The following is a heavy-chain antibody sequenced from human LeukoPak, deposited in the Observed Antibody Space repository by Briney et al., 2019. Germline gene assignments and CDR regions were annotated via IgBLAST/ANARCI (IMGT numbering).Heavy chain of an antibody. CDR1: GGSFSGYY. Sequence: SETLSLTCAVYGGSFSGYYWSWIRQPPGKGLEWIGEINHSGSTNYNPSLKSRVTISVDTSKNQFSLKLSSVTAADTAVYYCARATVAGQSRGFDYWGQGTLVTVPS. V-gene: IGHV4-34*01. D-gene: IGHD6-19*01. CDR3: ARATVAGQSRGFDY. J-gene: IGHJ4*02. CDR2: INHSGST.